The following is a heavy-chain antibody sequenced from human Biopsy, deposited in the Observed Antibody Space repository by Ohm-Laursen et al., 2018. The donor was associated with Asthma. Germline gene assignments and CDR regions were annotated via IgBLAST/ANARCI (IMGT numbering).Heavy chain of an antibody. D-gene: IGHD4-17*01. CDR3: AREVSTADYGYYYFAMDV. CDR1: GGTFSRYA. CDR2: IIPIFGTS. J-gene: IGHJ6*02. Sequence: GASVKVPCKASGGTFSRYAISWVRQAPGQGLEWMGGIIPIFGTSNYAQKFQGRVTFTADESTSSAYMELSSLRSEDSAVYYCAREVSTADYGYYYFAMDVWGQGTTVTVSS. V-gene: IGHV1-69*13.